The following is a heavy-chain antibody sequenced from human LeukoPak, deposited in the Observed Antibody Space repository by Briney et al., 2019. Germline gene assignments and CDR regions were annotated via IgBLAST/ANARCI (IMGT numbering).Heavy chain of an antibody. Sequence: SETLSLTCTVSGYSISSGYYWGWIRQPPGKGLEWIGSIYHSGSTYYNPSLKSRVTISVDTSKNQFSLKLSSVTAADTPVYYCARDPIVLMVYAPSSFDYWGQGTLVTVSS. CDR3: ARDPIVLMVYAPSSFDY. V-gene: IGHV4-38-2*02. D-gene: IGHD2-8*01. CDR1: GYSISSGYY. CDR2: IYHSGST. J-gene: IGHJ4*02.